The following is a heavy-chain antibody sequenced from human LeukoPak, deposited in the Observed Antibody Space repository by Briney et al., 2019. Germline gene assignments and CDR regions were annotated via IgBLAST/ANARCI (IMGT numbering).Heavy chain of an antibody. J-gene: IGHJ4*02. CDR2: ISTSGTP. Sequence: SQTLSLTCTVSGDSISSGDYYWNWIRQPAGKRLEWIGRISTSGTPNYNPSFRGRLTISIDTSKNQFSLNLRSVTAAETGIYYCARGPYWGQGTLVTVSS. CDR1: GDSISSGDYY. V-gene: IGHV4-61*02. CDR3: ARGPY.